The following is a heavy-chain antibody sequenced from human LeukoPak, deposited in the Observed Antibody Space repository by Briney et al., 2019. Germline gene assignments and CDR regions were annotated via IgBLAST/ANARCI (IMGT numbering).Heavy chain of an antibody. CDR3: ARDVVRDSSGWYGGDFDY. CDR2: ISAYNGNT. Sequence: ASVKVSCKASGHTFTSYGISWVRQAPGQGLEWMGWISAYNGNTNYAQKLQGRVTMTTDTSTSTAYMELRSLRSDDTAVYYCARDVVRDSSGWYGGDFDYWGQGTLVTVPS. J-gene: IGHJ4*02. D-gene: IGHD6-19*01. V-gene: IGHV1-18*01. CDR1: GHTFTSYG.